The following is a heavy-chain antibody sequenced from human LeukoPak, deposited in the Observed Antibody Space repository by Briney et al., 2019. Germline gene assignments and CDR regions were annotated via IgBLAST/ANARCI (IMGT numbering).Heavy chain of an antibody. V-gene: IGHV4-59*11. CDR3: ARTPNDIVVVPAAENWFDP. J-gene: IGHJ5*02. D-gene: IGHD2-2*01. CDR1: GGSISSHY. Sequence: PSGTLSLTCTVSGGSISSHYWSWIRQPPGKGLEWSGYIYYSGSTNYNPSLKSRVTISVDTSKNQFSLKLSSVTAADTAVYYCARTPNDIVVVPAAENWFDPWGQGTLVTVSS. CDR2: IYYSGST.